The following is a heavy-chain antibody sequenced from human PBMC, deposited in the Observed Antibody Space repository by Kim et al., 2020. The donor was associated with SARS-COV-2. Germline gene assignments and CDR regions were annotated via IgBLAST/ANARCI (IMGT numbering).Heavy chain of an antibody. CDR3: ARDRDKLTGYYNMGVYYYYGMDV. CDR1: GYTFTSYA. V-gene: IGHV7-4-1*02. J-gene: IGHJ6*02. D-gene: IGHD3-9*01. CDR2: INTNTGNP. Sequence: ASVKVSCKASGYTFTSYAMNWVRQAPGQGLEWMGWINTNTGNPTYAQGFTGRFVFSLDTSVSTAYLQISSLKAEDTAVYYCARDRDKLTGYYNMGVYYYYGMDVWGQGTTVTVSS.